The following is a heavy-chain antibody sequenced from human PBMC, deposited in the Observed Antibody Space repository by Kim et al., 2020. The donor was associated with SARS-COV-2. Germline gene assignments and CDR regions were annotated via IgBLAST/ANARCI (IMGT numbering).Heavy chain of an antibody. V-gene: IGHV5-51*01. D-gene: IGHD1-1*01. CDR3: ARLSNSFTLQY. J-gene: IGHJ4*02. CDR2: T. Sequence: TRYTPTFQRQVTISADKSITTAYLQWSSLKASDTAMYYCARLSNSFTLQYWGQGTLVTVSS.